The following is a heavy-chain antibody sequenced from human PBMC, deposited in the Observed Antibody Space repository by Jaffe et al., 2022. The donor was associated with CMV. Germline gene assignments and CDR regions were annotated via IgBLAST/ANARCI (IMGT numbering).Heavy chain of an antibody. V-gene: IGHV3-15*01. CDR1: GFTFSNAW. CDR2: IKSKTDGGTT. D-gene: IGHD3-10*01. CDR3: TRLLLWFGESDGY. Sequence: EVQLVESGGGLVKPGGSLRLSCAASGFTFSNAWMSWVRQAPGKGLEWVGRIKSKTDGGTTDYAAPVKGRFTISRDDSKNTLYLQMNSLKTEDTAVYYCTRLLLWFGESDGYWGQGTLVTVSS. J-gene: IGHJ4*02.